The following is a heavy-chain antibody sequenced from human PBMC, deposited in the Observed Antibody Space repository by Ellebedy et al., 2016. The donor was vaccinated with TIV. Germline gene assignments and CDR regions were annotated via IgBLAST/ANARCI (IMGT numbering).Heavy chain of an antibody. D-gene: IGHD1-26*01. J-gene: IGHJ4*02. V-gene: IGHV1-46*04. Sequence: AASVKVSCNASGYTFTSYYMHWVRQAPGQGLEWRGIINPSGGSTSYAQKLQGRVTMTRDTSTSTVYMELSSLRSEDTAAYYCARDRGGVGATNGFDYWGQGTLVTVSS. CDR1: GYTFTSYY. CDR3: ARDRGGVGATNGFDY. CDR2: INPSGGST.